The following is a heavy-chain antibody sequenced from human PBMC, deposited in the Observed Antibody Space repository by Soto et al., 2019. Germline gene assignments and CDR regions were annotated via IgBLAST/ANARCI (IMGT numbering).Heavy chain of an antibody. CDR2: ISGSGGST. Sequence: VGSLRLSCAASGFTFSSYAMSWVRQAPGKGLEWVSAISGSGGSTYYADSVKGRFTISRDNSKNTLYLQMNSLRAEDTAVYYCAKDNLWFGEFAIDYWGQGTLVTVSS. V-gene: IGHV3-23*01. CDR3: AKDNLWFGEFAIDY. J-gene: IGHJ4*02. D-gene: IGHD3-10*01. CDR1: GFTFSSYA.